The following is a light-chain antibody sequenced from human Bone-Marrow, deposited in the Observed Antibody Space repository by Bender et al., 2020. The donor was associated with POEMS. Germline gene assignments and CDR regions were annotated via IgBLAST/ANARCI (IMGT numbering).Light chain of an antibody. V-gene: IGLV2-23*02. J-gene: IGLJ2*01. CDR3: CSYADSSTPVV. Sequence: QSALTQPASVSGSPGQSITISCTGASSDVGAYNLVSWYQQHPGKAPKLLIYEVRKRPSGVSNRFSGSKSGNTASLTISGLQAEDEADYYCCSYADSSTPVVFGGGTKLTVL. CDR1: SSDVGAYNL. CDR2: EVR.